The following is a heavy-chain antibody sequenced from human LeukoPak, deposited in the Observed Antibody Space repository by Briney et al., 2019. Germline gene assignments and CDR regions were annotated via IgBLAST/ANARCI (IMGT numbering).Heavy chain of an antibody. CDR3: ASGQGWLTDH. V-gene: IGHV4-59*11. CDR2: VHFSRGT. D-gene: IGHD5-12*01. J-gene: IGHJ5*02. Sequence: SETLSLTCTVSGGSISNHYCNWIRQSPGKELEWIGYVHFSRGTNYNPSLKSRVTISLDTSKNQFFLQLSSVTAADTAVYHCASGQGWLTDHWGRGTLVAVSS. CDR1: GGSISNHY.